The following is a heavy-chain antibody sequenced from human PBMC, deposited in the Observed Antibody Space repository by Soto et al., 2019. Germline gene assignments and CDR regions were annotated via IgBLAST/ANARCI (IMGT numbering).Heavy chain of an antibody. V-gene: IGHV1-2*04. CDR2: INPNSGGT. CDR1: GYTFTGYY. D-gene: IGHD5-18*01. J-gene: IGHJ6*02. Sequence: ASVKVSCKASGYTFTGYYMHWVRQAPGQGLEWMGWINPNSGGTNYAQKFQGWVTMTRDTSISTAYMELSRLRSDDTAVYYFAKSSIQLWPDYYYYYGMDVWGQGTTVTVSS. CDR3: AKSSIQLWPDYYYYYGMDV.